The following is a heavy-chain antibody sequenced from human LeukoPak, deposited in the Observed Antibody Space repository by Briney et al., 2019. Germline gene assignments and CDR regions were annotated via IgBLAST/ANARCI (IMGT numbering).Heavy chain of an antibody. V-gene: IGHV3-7*04. J-gene: IGHJ5*02. CDR3: TWDKGYNWFDP. CDR1: GFSFSTSW. Sequence: GGSLRLSRAAAGFSFSTSWMTWVRQAPGKGLEWVANMNEDGSVRNYLDSVKGRFTISRGNARNSLYLQMNSLRAEDTAVYYCTWDKGYNWFDPWGQGTLVTVSS. CDR2: MNEDGSVR.